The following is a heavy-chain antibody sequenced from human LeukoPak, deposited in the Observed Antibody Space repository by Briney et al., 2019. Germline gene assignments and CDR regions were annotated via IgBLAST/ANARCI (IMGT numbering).Heavy chain of an antibody. CDR3: AKDGDDASGYYYAFPY. CDR2: INGDGGST. J-gene: IGHJ4*02. V-gene: IGHV3-23*01. CDR1: GFTVSSNY. D-gene: IGHD3-22*01. Sequence: GGSLRLSCAASGFTVSSNYMSWVRQAPGKGLEWVSAINGDGGSTFYADSVRGRFTISRDNSKYTLYLQMNSLRAEDTALYYCAKDGDDASGYYYAFPYWGQGTLVTVSS.